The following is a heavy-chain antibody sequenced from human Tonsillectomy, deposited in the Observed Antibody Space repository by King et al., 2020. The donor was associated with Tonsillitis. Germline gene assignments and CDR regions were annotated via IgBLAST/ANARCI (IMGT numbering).Heavy chain of an antibody. CDR1: GYTFTSYS. CDR3: ARESSGSYYYYYGMDV. Sequence: VQLVESGAEVKKPGASVKVSCKASGYTFTSYSISWVRQAPGQGLEWMGWISDYNGNTNSAQKLQGRVTMTTDTSRSTAYMELRSLRSDDTAMYYCARESSGSYYYYYGMDVWGQGTTVTVSS. J-gene: IGHJ6*02. CDR2: ISDYNGNT. V-gene: IGHV1-18*04. D-gene: IGHD1-26*01.